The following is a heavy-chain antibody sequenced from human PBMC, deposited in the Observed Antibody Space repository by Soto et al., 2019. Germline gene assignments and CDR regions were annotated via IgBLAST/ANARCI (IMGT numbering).Heavy chain of an antibody. CDR3: AKDTYDYVWGSYPQAGMDV. CDR2: ISYDGSNK. D-gene: IGHD3-16*02. Sequence: GGSLRLSCAASGFTFSSYGMHWVRQAPGKGLEWVPVISYDGSNKYYADSVKGRFTISRDNSKNTLYLQMNSLRAEDTAVYYCAKDTYDYVWGSYPQAGMDVWGQGTTVTVSS. V-gene: IGHV3-30*18. J-gene: IGHJ6*02. CDR1: GFTFSSYG.